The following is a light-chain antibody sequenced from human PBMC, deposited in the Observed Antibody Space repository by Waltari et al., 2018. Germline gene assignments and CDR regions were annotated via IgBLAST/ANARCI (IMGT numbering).Light chain of an antibody. J-gene: IGKJ5*01. CDR1: QSVGVN. CDR3: QQRRTWPSTT. CDR2: DAS. Sequence: EIVLTQSPATLSLSPGQRGTLSCRASQSVGVNLAWYQQKPGQAPRLLIYDASNRATGIPARFSGSGSGTDFTLTITGLEPEDFAVYYCQQRRTWPSTTFGQGTRLEI. V-gene: IGKV3-11*01.